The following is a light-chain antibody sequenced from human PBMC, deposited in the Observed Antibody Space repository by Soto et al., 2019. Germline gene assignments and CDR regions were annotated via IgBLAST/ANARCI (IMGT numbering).Light chain of an antibody. CDR2: DAS. V-gene: IGKV3-11*01. Sequence: EIVLTQSPATMSLSPVGVATLSFRASQSVSSYLAWYQQKPGQAPRLLIYDASDRATGIPARFSGSGSGTDFTLTISSLEPQDFAVYYCQQRNSWPLTFGGGTKVDIK. CDR3: QQRNSWPLT. J-gene: IGKJ4*01. CDR1: QSVSSY.